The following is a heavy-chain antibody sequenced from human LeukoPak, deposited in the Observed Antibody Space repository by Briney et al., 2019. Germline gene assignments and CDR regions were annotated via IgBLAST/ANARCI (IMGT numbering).Heavy chain of an antibody. J-gene: IGHJ4*02. CDR2: IIPIFGTA. V-gene: IGHV1-69*05. D-gene: IGHD3-10*01. CDR1: GGTFSSYA. Sequence: SVKVSCKASGGTFSSYAISWVRQAPGQGLEWMGGIIPIFGTANYAQKFQGRVTITTDESTSTAYTELSSLRSEDTAVYYCARDGGLWFGELLYFDYWGQGTLVTVSS. CDR3: ARDGGLWFGELLYFDY.